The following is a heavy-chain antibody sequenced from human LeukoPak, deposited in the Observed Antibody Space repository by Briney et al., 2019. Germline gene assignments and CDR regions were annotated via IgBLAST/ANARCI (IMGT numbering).Heavy chain of an antibody. D-gene: IGHD3-22*01. CDR2: MYHSGST. Sequence: SETLSLTCTVSGGSISSSSYYWGWIRQPPGKGLEWIGSMYHSGSTYYSPSLKSRVTISADMSKSQFSLKLSSVTAADTAVYYCARIPIVAVPGFFDYWGQGTLVTVSS. CDR3: ARIPIVAVPGFFDY. V-gene: IGHV4-39*01. CDR1: GGSISSSSYY. J-gene: IGHJ4*02.